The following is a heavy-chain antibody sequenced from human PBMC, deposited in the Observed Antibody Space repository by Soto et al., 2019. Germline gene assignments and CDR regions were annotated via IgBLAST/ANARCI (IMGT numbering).Heavy chain of an antibody. V-gene: IGHV4-61*01. D-gene: IGHD5-18*01. CDR2: IYYSGST. J-gene: IGHJ5*02. CDR3: ARGHGYSYGYWFDP. CDR1: GGSVSSGSYY. Sequence: SETLSLTCTVSGGSVSSGSYYWSWIRQPPGKGLEWIGYIYYSGSTNYNPSLKSRFTISVDTSKNQFSLKLSSVTAADTAVYYCARGHGYSYGYWFDPWGQGTLVTVSS.